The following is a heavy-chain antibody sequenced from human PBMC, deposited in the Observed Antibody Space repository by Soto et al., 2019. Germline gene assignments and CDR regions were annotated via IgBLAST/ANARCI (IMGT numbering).Heavy chain of an antibody. J-gene: IGHJ4*02. CDR1: GFTVSSNY. D-gene: IGHD3-10*01. CDR2: SYSGGST. Sequence: GGSLRLSCAASGFTVSSNYMSWVRQAAVKGLEWVSASYSGGSTYYADSVKGRFTISRDNSKNTLYLQRNSLRAEDTAVYYCAKNLPALLWFGELVFDYWGQGTLVTVSS. V-gene: IGHV3-53*01. CDR3: AKNLPALLWFGELVFDY.